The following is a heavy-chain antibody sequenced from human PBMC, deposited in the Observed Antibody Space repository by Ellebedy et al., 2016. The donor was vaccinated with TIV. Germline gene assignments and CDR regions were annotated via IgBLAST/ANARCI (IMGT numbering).Heavy chain of an antibody. J-gene: IGHJ5*02. CDR1: RASINNDNF. CDR3: ARDWTRGGGYIPHWFDP. CDR2: VYHTGHT. D-gene: IGHD5-24*01. Sequence: MPSETLSLTCGVSRASINNDNFWRWVRQPPRRGLEWIGEVYHTGHTNYNPSLRSRVTIPGDKSKGQFSLTLRSMTAADTAVYFCARDWTRGGGYIPHWFDPWGQGTLVTVSS. V-gene: IGHV4-4*02.